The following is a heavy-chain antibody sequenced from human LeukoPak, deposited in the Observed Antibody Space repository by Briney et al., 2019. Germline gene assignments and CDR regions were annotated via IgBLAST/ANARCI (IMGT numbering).Heavy chain of an antibody. CDR3: ATLYTAMAPFDY. CDR2: FDPEDGET. Sequence: ASVKVSCKVSGYTLTELSMHWVRLAPGKGLEWMGGFDPEDGETIYAQKFQGRVTMTEDTSTDTAYMELSSLRSEGTAVYYCATLYTAMAPFDYWGQGTLVTVSS. CDR1: GYTLTELS. V-gene: IGHV1-24*01. D-gene: IGHD5-18*01. J-gene: IGHJ4*02.